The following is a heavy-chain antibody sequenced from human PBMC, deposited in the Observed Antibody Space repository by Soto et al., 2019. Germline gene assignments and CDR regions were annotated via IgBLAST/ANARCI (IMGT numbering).Heavy chain of an antibody. CDR2: INPNSGGT. D-gene: IGHD3-10*01. V-gene: IGHV1-2*04. CDR3: DRSAKITMVRGVPTDSFDS. Sequence: GASVKVSCKASGYTFTGYYMHWVRQAPGQGLEWMGWINPNSGGTNYAQKFQGWVTMTRDTSISTAYMELSRLRADETAVYYCDRSAKITMVRGVPTDSFDSWGQGTLVTVSS. J-gene: IGHJ4*02. CDR1: GYTFTGYY.